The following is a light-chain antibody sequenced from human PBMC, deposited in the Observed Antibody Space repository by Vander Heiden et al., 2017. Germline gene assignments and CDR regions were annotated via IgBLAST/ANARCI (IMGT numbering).Light chain of an antibody. V-gene: IGKV1-5*03. J-gene: IGKJ1*01. CDR3: QQYNGYPWT. Sequence: IQLTQSPSTLSPSVGDRVTITCRASQTIRNWLAWYQLKPGKAPKLVIYKASSLQSGVPSRFSGSGSGTEFTLTINSLQPDDFATYYCQQYNGYPWTFGQGTKVDIK. CDR1: QTIRNW. CDR2: KAS.